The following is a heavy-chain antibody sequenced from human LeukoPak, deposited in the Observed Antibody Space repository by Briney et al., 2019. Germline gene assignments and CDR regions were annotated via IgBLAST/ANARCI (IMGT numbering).Heavy chain of an antibody. J-gene: IGHJ3*02. D-gene: IGHD5-12*01. CDR1: GYTFTSYG. V-gene: IGHV1-18*01. Sequence: ASVKVSCKASGYTFTSYGISWVRQAPGQGLEWMGRISAYNGNTNYAQKLQGRVTMTTDTSTSTAYMELRSLRSDDTAVYYCAIIVATINHAFDIWGQGTMVTVSS. CDR2: ISAYNGNT. CDR3: AIIVATINHAFDI.